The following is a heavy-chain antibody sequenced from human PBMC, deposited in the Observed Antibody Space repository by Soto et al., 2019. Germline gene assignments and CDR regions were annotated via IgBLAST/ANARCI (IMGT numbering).Heavy chain of an antibody. J-gene: IGHJ4*02. CDR1: GYTFTTYP. CDR2: INPGNGDR. Sequence: ASVKVSCKASGYTFTTYPIHWVRQAPGQGLEWMGWINPGNGDRDYLQKFQGRVTVTRDTSASTAYMELSSLTSEDTAVYYCARDYFDYWGQGTLVTVSS. V-gene: IGHV1-3*01. CDR3: ARDYFDY.